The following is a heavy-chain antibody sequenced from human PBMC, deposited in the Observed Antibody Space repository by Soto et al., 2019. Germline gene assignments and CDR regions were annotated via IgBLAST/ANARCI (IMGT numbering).Heavy chain of an antibody. V-gene: IGHV3-74*01. D-gene: IGHD3-16*02. CDR3: ARGIYLKSGVDV. J-gene: IGHJ6*02. Sequence: EVQLVESGGGLVQPGGSLRLSCAASEFTFNNYWMHWVRQVPGKGLEWVARINTDGSTTNYADSVMGRFTISRDNADNTVYLQMTSLRAEDTAVYYCARGIYLKSGVDVWGQGATVTVSS. CDR2: INTDGSTT. CDR1: EFTFNNYW.